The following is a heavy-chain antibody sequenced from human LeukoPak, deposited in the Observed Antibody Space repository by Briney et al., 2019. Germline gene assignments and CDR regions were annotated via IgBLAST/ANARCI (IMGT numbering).Heavy chain of an antibody. V-gene: IGHV4-4*09. CDR2: IYTNGST. J-gene: IGHJ4*02. CDR3: ARYGGPNFDY. D-gene: IGHD4/OR15-4a*01. Sequence: SETLSLTCTGSGASIRHYYWSWLRQPPGKGLEWIGYIYTNGSTNYNPSLKGRVTISLDTSRNQFSLKLSSVTAADTAVYYCARYGGPNFDYWGQGTLVTVSS. CDR1: GASIRHYY.